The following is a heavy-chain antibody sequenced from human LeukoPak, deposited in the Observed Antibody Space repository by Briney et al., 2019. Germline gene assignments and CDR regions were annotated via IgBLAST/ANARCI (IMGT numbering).Heavy chain of an antibody. CDR2: IYYSGST. CDR1: GGSISSSSYY. J-gene: IGHJ6*03. CDR3: AREQGVGATDKYIFGYYYYMDV. Sequence: SETLSLTCTVSGGSISSSSYYWGWIRQPPGKGLEWIGSIYYSGSTYYNPSLKSRVTISVDTSKNQFSLKLSSVTAADTAVYYCAREQGVGATDKYIFGYYYYMDVWGKGTTVTVSS. D-gene: IGHD1-26*01. V-gene: IGHV4-39*07.